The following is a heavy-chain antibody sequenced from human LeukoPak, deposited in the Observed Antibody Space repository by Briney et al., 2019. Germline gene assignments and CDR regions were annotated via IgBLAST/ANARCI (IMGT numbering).Heavy chain of an antibody. D-gene: IGHD3-22*01. CDR3: ASSHDSSGND. CDR1: GFSFSTYW. Sequence: PGGSLRLSCVASGFSFSTYWMAWIRQAPGPGLEWVANIRYDGAYKFYAGSVSGRFTISRDNATNSLFLEMQSLRADDTAVYFCASSHDSSGNDWGQGTLVTVSS. V-gene: IGHV3-7*01. J-gene: IGHJ4*02. CDR2: IRYDGAYK.